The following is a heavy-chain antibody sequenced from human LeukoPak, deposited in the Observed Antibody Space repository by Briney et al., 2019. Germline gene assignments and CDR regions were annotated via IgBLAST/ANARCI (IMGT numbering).Heavy chain of an antibody. D-gene: IGHD3-10*01. CDR3: ARNMATVVRVDS. J-gene: IGHJ5*01. CDR1: GYSISSGYY. V-gene: IGHV4-38-2*01. CDR2: IYHSGIT. Sequence: SETLSVTCAVSGYSISSGYYWGWIRQPPGRGLEWIGSIYHSGITYFKPSLRSRVTISIDTSKNQLSLKVNSVTAADTAVYYCARNMATVVRVDSWGQGTLVIVSS.